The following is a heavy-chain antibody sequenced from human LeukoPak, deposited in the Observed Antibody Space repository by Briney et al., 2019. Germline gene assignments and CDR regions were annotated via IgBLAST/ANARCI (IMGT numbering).Heavy chain of an antibody. CDR2: ISSSSSYI. CDR1: GFTFSSYS. J-gene: IGHJ4*02. D-gene: IGHD2-21*02. V-gene: IGHV3-21*01. CDR3: ARAPPYVVVVTATRPTFDY. Sequence: GGSLRLSCAASGFTFSSYSMNWVRQAPGEGLEWVSSISSSSSYIYYADSVKGRFTISRDNAKNSLYLQMNSLRAEDTAVYYCARAPPYVVVVTATRPTFDYWGQGTLVTVSS.